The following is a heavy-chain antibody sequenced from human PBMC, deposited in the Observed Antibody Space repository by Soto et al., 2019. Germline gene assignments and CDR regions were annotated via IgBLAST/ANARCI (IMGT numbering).Heavy chain of an antibody. Sequence: PGGSLRLSCAASGFTVSSNYMSWVRQAPGKGLEWVSVIYSGGSTYYADSVKGRFTISRHNSKNTLYLQMNSLRAEDTAVYYCARDDKSMARDSGMDVWGQGTTVTVSS. V-gene: IGHV3-53*04. CDR3: ARDDKSMARDSGMDV. D-gene: IGHD3-22*01. CDR2: IYSGGST. J-gene: IGHJ6*02. CDR1: GFTVSSNY.